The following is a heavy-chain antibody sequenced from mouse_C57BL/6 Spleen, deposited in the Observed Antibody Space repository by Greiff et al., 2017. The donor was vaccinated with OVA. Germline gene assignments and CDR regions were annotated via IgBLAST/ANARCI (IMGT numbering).Heavy chain of an antibody. D-gene: IGHD5-5*01. J-gene: IGHJ4*01. CDR3: ARSDYLYYYAMDY. V-gene: IGHV1-26*01. CDR2: INPNNGGT. Sequence: VQLQQSGPELVKPGASVKISCKASGYTFTDYYMNWVKQSHGKSLEWIGDINPNNGGTSYNQKFKGKATLTVDKSSSTAYMELRSLTSEDSAVYYCARSDYLYYYAMDYWGQGTSVTVSS. CDR1: GYTFTDYY.